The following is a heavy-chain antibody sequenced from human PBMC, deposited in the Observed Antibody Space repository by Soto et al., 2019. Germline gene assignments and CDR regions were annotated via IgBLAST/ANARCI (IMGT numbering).Heavy chain of an antibody. D-gene: IGHD6-19*01. CDR1: GYPFTSYD. Sequence: QVQLVQSGGEVRKAGASVRVSCKTSGYPFTSYDISWVRQAPGQGLEWMGWINPYNGDTNYTQTFQGRVTMTKDTSTTTVHMELRSLKFDDTAVYFCARDPVAGHFDNWGQGTLVTVSS. CDR2: INPYNGDT. V-gene: IGHV1-18*04. CDR3: ARDPVAGHFDN. J-gene: IGHJ4*02.